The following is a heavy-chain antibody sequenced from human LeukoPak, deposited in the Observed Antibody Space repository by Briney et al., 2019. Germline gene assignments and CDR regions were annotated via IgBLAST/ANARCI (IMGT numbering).Heavy chain of an antibody. Sequence: ETLSLTCTVSGGSISSYYWSWIRQPPGKGLEWIGEINHSGSTNYNPSLKSRVTISVDTSKNQFSLRLSSVTAADTAVYYCARGGFYCGGDCYVDYWGQGTLVTVSS. CDR2: INHSGST. CDR1: GGSISSYY. D-gene: IGHD2-21*02. V-gene: IGHV4-34*01. J-gene: IGHJ4*02. CDR3: ARGGFYCGGDCYVDY.